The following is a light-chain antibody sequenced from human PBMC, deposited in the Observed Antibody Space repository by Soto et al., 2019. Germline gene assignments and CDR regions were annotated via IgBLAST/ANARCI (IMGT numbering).Light chain of an antibody. CDR1: QSVSSY. Sequence: EIVMTQSPATLSLSPGERATLSCRASQSVSSYLAWYQQKPGQAPRLLIYDASSRATGIPARFSGSGSGTEFTLTISSLQSEDSAVYFCQQYNNWPRTFGQGTKVDIK. CDR3: QQYNNWPRT. CDR2: DAS. V-gene: IGKV3-15*01. J-gene: IGKJ1*01.